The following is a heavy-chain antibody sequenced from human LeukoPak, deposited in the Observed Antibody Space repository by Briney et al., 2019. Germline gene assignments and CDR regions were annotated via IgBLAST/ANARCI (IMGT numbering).Heavy chain of an antibody. CDR1: GFTFSSYA. V-gene: IGHV3-23*01. Sequence: PGGSLRLPCEASGFTFSSYAMSWVRQAPGKGLEWVSTISSSGSSTYYADSVKGRFSISRDNSKNTLDLEMNSLRVDDTAVYYCAKRVGTKSSSFDYWGQGTLVTVSS. CDR2: ISSSGSST. J-gene: IGHJ4*02. CDR3: AKRVGTKSSSFDY. D-gene: IGHD1-26*01.